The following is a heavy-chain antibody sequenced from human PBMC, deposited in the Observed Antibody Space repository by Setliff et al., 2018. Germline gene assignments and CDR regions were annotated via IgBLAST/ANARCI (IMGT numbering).Heavy chain of an antibody. D-gene: IGHD6-19*01. V-gene: IGHV3-72*01. J-gene: IGHJ4*02. CDR2: FRDKASGYTT. Sequence: GGSLRLSCAASGFSLSDHYVDWVRQAPGKGLEWVGRFRDKASGYTTEYAASVKGRFTISRDDSKNSRDLQMSSLKTEDTAVYYCAGDPPNSGWSFDYWGQGTLVTVSS. CDR1: GFSLSDHY. CDR3: AGDPPNSGWSFDY.